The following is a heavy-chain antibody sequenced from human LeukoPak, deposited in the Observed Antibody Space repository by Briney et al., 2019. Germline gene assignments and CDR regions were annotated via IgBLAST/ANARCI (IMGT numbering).Heavy chain of an antibody. CDR2: IYSSGST. Sequence: SETLSLTCTDPGGSISSYYWSWIRQPAGQGLEWIGRIYSSGSTNYNPSLESRVTMSVDTSKNQFSLRLSSVTAADTAVYYCARSPVVMYNYFDYWGQGTLVTVSS. CDR1: GGSISSYY. D-gene: IGHD1-14*01. V-gene: IGHV4-4*07. CDR3: ARSPVVMYNYFDY. J-gene: IGHJ4*02.